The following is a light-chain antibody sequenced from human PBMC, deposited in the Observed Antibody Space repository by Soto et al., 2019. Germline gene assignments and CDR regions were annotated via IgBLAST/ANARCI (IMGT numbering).Light chain of an antibody. CDR1: QSISSW. CDR3: QQYDSYAWT. CDR2: DAS. V-gene: IGKV1-5*01. Sequence: DIQMTQSPSTLSASVGDRVTITCRASQSISSWLAWYQQKPGKAPNLLIYDASSLESGVPSRFSGSGFGTEFTLTISSLQPDDFATYYCQQYDSYAWTFGQGTKWIS. J-gene: IGKJ1*01.